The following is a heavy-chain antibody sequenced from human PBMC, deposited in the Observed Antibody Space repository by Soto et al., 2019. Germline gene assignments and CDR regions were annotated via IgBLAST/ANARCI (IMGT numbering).Heavy chain of an antibody. Sequence: HPGGSLRLSCAASGFTFSSYWMSWVRQAPGKGLEWVANIKQDGSEKYYVDSVKGRFTISRDNAKNSLYLQMNSLRAEDTAVYYCARDPNIVATMGSIYYYYGMDVWGQGTKVTVSS. D-gene: IGHD5-12*01. CDR1: GFTFSSYW. J-gene: IGHJ6*02. CDR3: ARDPNIVATMGSIYYYYGMDV. CDR2: IKQDGSEK. V-gene: IGHV3-7*01.